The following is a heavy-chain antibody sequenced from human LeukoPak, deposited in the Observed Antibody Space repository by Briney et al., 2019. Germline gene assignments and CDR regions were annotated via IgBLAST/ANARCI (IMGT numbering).Heavy chain of an antibody. CDR1: GGSFSGYY. D-gene: IGHD2-2*02. J-gene: IGHJ5*02. CDR2: INHSGST. V-gene: IGHV4-34*01. Sequence: SETLSLTCAVYGGSFSGYYWSWIRQPPGKGLEWIGEINHSGSTNYNPSLKSRVTISVDTSKNQFSLKLSSVTAADTAVYYCARGGRRFSVEVPAAIATGWFDPWGQGTLVTVSS. CDR3: ARGGRRFSVEVPAAIATGWFDP.